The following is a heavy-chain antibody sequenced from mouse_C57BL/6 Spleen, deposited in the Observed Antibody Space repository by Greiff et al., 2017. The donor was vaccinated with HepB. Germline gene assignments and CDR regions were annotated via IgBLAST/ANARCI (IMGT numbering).Heavy chain of an antibody. Sequence: VQLQQSGPELVKPGASVKISCKASGYTFTDYYMNWVKQSNGKSLEWIGDINPNNGGTSYNQKFKGKATLTVDKSSSTAYMELRSLTSEDSAVYYCARGYYTCWGQGTLVTVSA. J-gene: IGHJ3*01. CDR3: ARGYYTC. CDR1: GYTFTDYY. CDR2: INPNNGGT. V-gene: IGHV1-26*01. D-gene: IGHD2-12*01.